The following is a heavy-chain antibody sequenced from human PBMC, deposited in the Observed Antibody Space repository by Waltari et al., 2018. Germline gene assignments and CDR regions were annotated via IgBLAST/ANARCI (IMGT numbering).Heavy chain of an antibody. CDR3: TRGGNYDFWSHRPFVDP. Sequence: QVQLQQWGAGLLGPSETLSLTCAVYGASLSDYYWRWVRQPQGKGREWIDQIRHAGSTNYNPSLQSRVTISIDTPRSQFSLRLSAVTAADTALYFCTRGGNYDFWSHRPFVDPWGQGTLVTVSS. CDR1: GASLSDYY. CDR2: IRHAGST. V-gene: IGHV4-34*01. D-gene: IGHD3-3*01. J-gene: IGHJ5*02.